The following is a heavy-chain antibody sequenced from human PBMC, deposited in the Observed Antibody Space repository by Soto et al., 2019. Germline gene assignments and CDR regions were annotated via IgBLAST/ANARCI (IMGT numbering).Heavy chain of an antibody. V-gene: IGHV3-53*01. CDR3: YGGRPINGMDV. D-gene: IGHD5-12*01. Sequence: WSLRLSCAASWFTVSSNYMSWVRQAPGKGLEWVSVIYSGGSTYYADSVKGRFTISRDNSKNTLYLQMNSLRAEDTAVYYCYGGRPINGMDVWGQGTTVTVSS. CDR2: IYSGGST. J-gene: IGHJ6*02. CDR1: WFTVSSNY.